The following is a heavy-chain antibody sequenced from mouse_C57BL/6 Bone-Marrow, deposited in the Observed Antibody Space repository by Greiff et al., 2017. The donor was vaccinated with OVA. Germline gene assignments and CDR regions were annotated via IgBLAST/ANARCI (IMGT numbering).Heavy chain of an antibody. CDR1: GFSLTSYG. Sequence: VQGVESGPGLVAPSQSLSITCTVSGFSLTSYGVHWVRQPPGKGLEWLVVIWSDGSTTYNSALKSRLSISKDNSKSQVFLKMNSLQTDDTAMYYCARHPYGSSRGAMDYWGQGTSVTVSS. V-gene: IGHV2-6-1*01. J-gene: IGHJ4*01. CDR3: ARHPYGSSRGAMDY. D-gene: IGHD1-1*01. CDR2: IWSDGST.